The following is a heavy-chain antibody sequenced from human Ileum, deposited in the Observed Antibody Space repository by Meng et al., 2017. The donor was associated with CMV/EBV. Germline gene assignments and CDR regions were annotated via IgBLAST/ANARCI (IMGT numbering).Heavy chain of an antibody. CDR2: IYYTGTT. CDR1: GGSISSGGFY. CDR3: AGKDGYSSGLFDY. Sequence: VCGGSISSGGFYWSWLRQPPGKGLEWIGYIYYTGTTSYNPSLKSRVTLSVDRSKNQFSLKMTSVTAADTAVYYCAGKDGYSSGLFDYWGQGTLVTVSS. V-gene: IGHV4-30-4*01. D-gene: IGHD5-24*01. J-gene: IGHJ4*02.